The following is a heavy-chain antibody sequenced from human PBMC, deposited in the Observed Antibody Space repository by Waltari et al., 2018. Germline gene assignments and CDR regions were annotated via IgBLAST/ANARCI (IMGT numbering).Heavy chain of an antibody. J-gene: IGHJ4*02. CDR2: ISSSSSYI. Sequence: EVQLVESGGGLVKPGGSLRLSCAASGFTCSSYSMNWVRRAPGKGLGWVSYISSSSSYIYYADSVKGRFTISRDNAKNSLYLQMNSLRAEDTAVYYCARQYSSGWYYFDYWGQGTLVTVSS. D-gene: IGHD6-19*01. CDR1: GFTCSSYS. CDR3: ARQYSSGWYYFDY. V-gene: IGHV3-21*01.